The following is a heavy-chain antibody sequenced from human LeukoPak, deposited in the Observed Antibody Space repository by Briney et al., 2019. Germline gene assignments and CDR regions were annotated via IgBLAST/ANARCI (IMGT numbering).Heavy chain of an antibody. J-gene: IGHJ4*02. CDR2: ISSSSSYI. V-gene: IGHV3-21*01. Sequence: TGGSLRLSCAASGFTFSSYSMNWVRQAPGKGLEWVSSISSSSSYIYYADSVKGRFTISRDNAKNSLFLQMNSLRAEDTAVYYCARVPWFGELSDYWGQGTLVTVSS. CDR3: ARVPWFGELSDY. CDR1: GFTFSSYS. D-gene: IGHD3-10*01.